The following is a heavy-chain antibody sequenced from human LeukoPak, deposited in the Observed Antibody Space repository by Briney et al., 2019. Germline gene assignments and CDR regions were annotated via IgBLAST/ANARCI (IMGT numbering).Heavy chain of an antibody. CDR1: GFTFTSYG. V-gene: IGHV1-18*01. J-gene: IGHJ5*02. CDR2: ISGYSGST. D-gene: IGHD3-9*01. Sequence: ASVKVSCKASGFTFTSYGISWVRQAPGQGLEWMGWISGYSGSTNYTHNLQGRVTMTRSTSISTAYMELSSLRSEDTAVYYCARGGNFDPRDTWGQGTLVIVSS. CDR3: ARGGNFDPRDT.